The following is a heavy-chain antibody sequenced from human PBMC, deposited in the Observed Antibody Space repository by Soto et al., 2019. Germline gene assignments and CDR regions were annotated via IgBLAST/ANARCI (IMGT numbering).Heavy chain of an antibody. Sequence: QVQLQQWGAGLLKPSETLSLTCAVYGGSFSGYYWSWIRQPPGKGLEWIGEINHSGSTNYNPSLKSRVTISVDTSKNQCSLKLSSVTAADTAVYDCARGRSSGWYVGWFDPWGQGTLVTVSS. CDR2: INHSGST. CDR3: ARGRSSGWYVGWFDP. J-gene: IGHJ5*02. CDR1: GGSFSGYY. V-gene: IGHV4-34*01. D-gene: IGHD6-19*01.